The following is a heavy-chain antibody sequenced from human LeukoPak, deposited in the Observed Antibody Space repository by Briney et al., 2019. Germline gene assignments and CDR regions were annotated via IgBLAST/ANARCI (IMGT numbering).Heavy chain of an antibody. CDR3: ARAINAGDFDY. CDR1: GFTVSSNY. Sequence: GRSLRLSRAASGFTVSSNYMNWVRQAPGKGLKWVSVIYSGGHTYYADSVKGRFTIFRDNSKNTLYLQMNSLRAEDTAVYYCARAINAGDFDYWGQGTLVTVSS. CDR2: IYSGGHT. D-gene: IGHD2-8*02. J-gene: IGHJ4*02. V-gene: IGHV3-53*01.